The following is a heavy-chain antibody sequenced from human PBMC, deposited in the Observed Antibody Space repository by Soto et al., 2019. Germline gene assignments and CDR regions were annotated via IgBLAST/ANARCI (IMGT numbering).Heavy chain of an antibody. Sequence: PGGSLRLSCAASGFTFSSYGMHWVRQAPGKGLEWVAVIWYDGSNKYYADSVKGRFTISRDNSKNTLYLQMNSLRAEDTAVYYCAKEGVNYDKGRYYYYGMDVWGQGTTVTVSS. J-gene: IGHJ6*02. CDR2: IWYDGSNK. CDR3: AKEGVNYDKGRYYYYGMDV. V-gene: IGHV3-33*06. D-gene: IGHD3-22*01. CDR1: GFTFSSYG.